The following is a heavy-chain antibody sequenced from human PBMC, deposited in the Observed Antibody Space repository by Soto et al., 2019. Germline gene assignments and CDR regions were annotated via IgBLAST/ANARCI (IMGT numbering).Heavy chain of an antibody. CDR3: ARDRTDSGYYTNWLDP. J-gene: IGHJ5*02. Sequence: SVQVSCKASGGTFGSDAITWVRQAPGQGLEWVGRIIPIFGTTNYAQNLQGRVTISADKSTLTSYMELHSLTSDDTALYYCARDRTDSGYYTNWLDPWGQGTQVTVAS. CDR1: GGTFGSDA. CDR2: IIPIFGTT. D-gene: IGHD3-22*01. V-gene: IGHV1-69*06.